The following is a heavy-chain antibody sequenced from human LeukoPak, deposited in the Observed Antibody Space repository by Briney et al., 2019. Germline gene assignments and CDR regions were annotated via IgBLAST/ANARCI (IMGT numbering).Heavy chain of an antibody. J-gene: IGHJ5*02. CDR3: ARPYCSSTSCYTGWFDP. CDR1: GFTFSSYE. V-gene: IGHV3-48*03. D-gene: IGHD2-2*02. Sequence: GGSLRLSCAASGFTFSSYEMNWVRQAPGKGLEWVSYISSGGSIIYYADSVKGRFTISRDNAKNSLSLRMNSLRAEDTAVYYCARPYCSSTSCYTGWFDPWGQGTLVTVSS. CDR2: ISSGGSII.